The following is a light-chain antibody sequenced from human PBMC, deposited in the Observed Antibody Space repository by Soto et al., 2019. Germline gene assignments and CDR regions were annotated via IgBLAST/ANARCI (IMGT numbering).Light chain of an antibody. Sequence: SYELTQPPSVSVASGKTARITCGRNNIGDTGVHWYQQKSGQAPVLVIHSDSDRPSGIPEQFSGSNSGNTATLTISGVEAGDEADYYCQVWDTSRDHYVFGTGTKLTVL. CDR2: SDS. CDR3: QVWDTSRDHYV. V-gene: IGLV3-21*04. CDR1: NIGDTG. J-gene: IGLJ1*01.